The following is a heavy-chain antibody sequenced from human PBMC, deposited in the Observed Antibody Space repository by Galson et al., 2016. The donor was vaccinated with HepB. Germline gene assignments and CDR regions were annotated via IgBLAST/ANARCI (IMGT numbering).Heavy chain of an antibody. Sequence: SLRLSCAASGFNFRDYAMAWVRQAPGRGLQWVGFIRSRRDGGTTEYAASVKGSFTISRDDSKSIAYLQMNSLKTEDTAVYFCTKSVGLFVAAAAHHHYYGMDVWGQGTTVTVSS. V-gene: IGHV3-49*04. CDR1: GFNFRDYA. CDR3: TKSVGLFVAAAAHHHYYGMDV. CDR2: IRSRRDGGTT. D-gene: IGHD6-13*01. J-gene: IGHJ6*02.